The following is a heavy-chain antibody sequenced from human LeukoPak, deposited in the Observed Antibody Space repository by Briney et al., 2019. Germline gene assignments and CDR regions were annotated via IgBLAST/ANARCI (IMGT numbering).Heavy chain of an antibody. CDR3: TTINWGAFDM. D-gene: IGHD7-27*01. J-gene: IGHJ3*02. Sequence: GGSLRLSCAASGFTFSTYAMHWVRQAPGKGLEWVAFIRYDGSNKYYADSVKGRFTISRDNSKNTLYLQMNSLRAEDTAVYYCTTINWGAFDMWGQGTMVTVSS. CDR1: GFTFSTYA. CDR2: IRYDGSNK. V-gene: IGHV3-30*02.